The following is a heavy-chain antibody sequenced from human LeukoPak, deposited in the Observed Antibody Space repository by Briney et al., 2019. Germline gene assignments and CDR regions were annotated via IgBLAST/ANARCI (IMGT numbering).Heavy chain of an antibody. CDR2: IYYSGST. V-gene: IGHV4-31*03. Sequence: SQTLSLTCTVSGGSISSGGYYWSWIRQHPGKGLEWIGYIYYSGSTNYNPSLKSRVTISVDTSKNQFSLKLSSVTAADTAVYYCARHSIDYGEDYWGQGTLVTVSS. CDR1: GGSISSGGYY. D-gene: IGHD4/OR15-4a*01. J-gene: IGHJ4*02. CDR3: ARHSIDYGEDY.